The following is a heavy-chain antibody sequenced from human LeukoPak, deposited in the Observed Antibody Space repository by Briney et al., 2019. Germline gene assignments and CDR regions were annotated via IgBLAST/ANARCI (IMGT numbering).Heavy chain of an antibody. CDR1: GFTFSSYA. CDR3: ATAPGYSSGWTSDY. D-gene: IGHD6-19*01. J-gene: IGHJ4*02. Sequence: PGGSLRLSCAASGFTFSSYAMSWVRQAPGKGLEWVAVISYDGSNKYYADSVKGRFTISRDNSKNTLYLQMNSLRAEDTAVYYCATAPGYSSGWTSDYWGQGTLVTVSS. V-gene: IGHV3-30-3*01. CDR2: ISYDGSNK.